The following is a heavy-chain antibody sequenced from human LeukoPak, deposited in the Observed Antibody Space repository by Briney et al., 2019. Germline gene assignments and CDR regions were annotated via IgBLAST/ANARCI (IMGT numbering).Heavy chain of an antibody. CDR3: ARVGTIFGVVTHYNMDV. V-gene: IGHV3-7*01. Sequence: GGSLRLSCAASGSTFSSYWMSWVRQAPGKGLEWVANIKQDGSEKYYVDSVKGRFTISRDNAKNSLYLQMNSLRAEDTAVYYCARVGTIFGVVTHYNMDVWGKGTTVIVSS. D-gene: IGHD3-3*01. CDR2: IKQDGSEK. J-gene: IGHJ6*03. CDR1: GSTFSSYW.